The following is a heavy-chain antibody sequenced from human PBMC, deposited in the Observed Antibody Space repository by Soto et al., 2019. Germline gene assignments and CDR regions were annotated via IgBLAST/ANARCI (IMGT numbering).Heavy chain of an antibody. CDR2: IYYRGST. CDR1: GGSISSYY. D-gene: IGHD4-17*01. V-gene: IGHV4-59*08. Sequence: SETLSLTCTVSGGSISSYYWSWIRQPPGKGQERIGYIYYRGSTNYNPSLKSRVTISVDTSKNQFSLKLSSVTAADTAVYYCARHLRLRSYFDYWGQGTLVTVSS. CDR3: ARHLRLRSYFDY. J-gene: IGHJ4*02.